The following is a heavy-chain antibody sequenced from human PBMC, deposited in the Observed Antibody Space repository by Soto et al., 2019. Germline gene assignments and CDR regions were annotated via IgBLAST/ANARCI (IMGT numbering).Heavy chain of an antibody. Sequence: GGSLRLSCAASGFTFSDYYMSWIRQAPGKGLEWVSYISSSSSYTNYADSVKGRFTISRDNAKNSLYLQMNSLRAEDTAVYYFAREWGVVVPASVDYFDQAPRTTV. D-gene: IGHD2-2*01. CDR1: GFTFSDYY. V-gene: IGHV3-11*06. J-gene: IGHJ4*02. CDR2: ISSSSSYT. CDR3: AREWGVVVPASVDY.